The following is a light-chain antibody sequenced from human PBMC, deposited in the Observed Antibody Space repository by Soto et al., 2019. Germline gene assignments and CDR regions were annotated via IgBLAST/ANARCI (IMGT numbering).Light chain of an antibody. CDR1: SNDVGIYTY. Sequence: QSVLTQPASVSGSPGQSITISCTGTSNDVGIYTYVSWYQQHPGKAPKLIIYEVTNRPSGVSDRFSGSKSDNTASLTISGLQAEDEADYYCSSYTVSSTWVFGGGTQLTVL. J-gene: IGLJ3*02. CDR3: SSYTVSSTWV. V-gene: IGLV2-14*01. CDR2: EVT.